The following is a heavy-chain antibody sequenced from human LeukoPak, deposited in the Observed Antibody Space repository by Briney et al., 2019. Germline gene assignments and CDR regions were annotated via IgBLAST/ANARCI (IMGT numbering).Heavy chain of an antibody. CDR1: GFTFSSYA. V-gene: IGHV3-23*01. J-gene: IGHJ6*02. Sequence: HPGGSLRLSCAASGFTFSSYAMSWVRQAPGKGLEWVSAISGSGGSTYYADSAKGRFTISRDNSKNTLYLQMNSLRGEDTAVYYCVRRSAAGTRGALDVWGQGTTVSVSS. CDR3: VRRSAAGTRGALDV. CDR2: ISGSGGST. D-gene: IGHD6-13*01.